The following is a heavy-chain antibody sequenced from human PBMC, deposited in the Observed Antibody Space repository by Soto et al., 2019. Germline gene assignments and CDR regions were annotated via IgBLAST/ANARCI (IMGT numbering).Heavy chain of an antibody. J-gene: IGHJ4*02. D-gene: IGHD3-22*01. CDR1: DGSITSSNNF. V-gene: IGHV4-39*01. Sequence: SETLSLTCTVSDGSITSSNNFWGWIRQPPGKGLEWIGTIFYGGNTYYNPSLKSRVTMSVDTFKNQFSLRLSSVTAADTAVYFCASRYYLEYGGYHHTFDSWAEGTLVTVSS. CDR3: ASRYYLEYGGYHHTFDS. CDR2: IFYGGNT.